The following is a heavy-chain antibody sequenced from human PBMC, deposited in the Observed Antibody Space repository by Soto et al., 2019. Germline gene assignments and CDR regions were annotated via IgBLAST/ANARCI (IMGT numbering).Heavy chain of an antibody. CDR2: ISNSSTYI. CDR3: ARSPGREGYNNFEY. V-gene: IGHV3-21*01. CDR1: GFTFSIYS. D-gene: IGHD1-1*01. J-gene: IGHJ4*01. Sequence: PGGSLRLSCAASGFTFSIYSMSWVRQAPGKGLEWVSSISNSSTYIYYADSVKGRFTISRDNAKNSLYMQMNSLSAEDTAIYYCARSPGREGYNNFEYWGQGALVTVSS.